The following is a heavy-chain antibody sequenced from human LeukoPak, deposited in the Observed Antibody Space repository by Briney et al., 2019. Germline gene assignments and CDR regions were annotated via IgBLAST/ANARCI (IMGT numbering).Heavy chain of an antibody. D-gene: IGHD2-15*01. Sequence: PGGSLRLSCAASGFPFSSYSMNWVRQAPGKWREWVSSISSSFSHIYYADSVKGRFTISRDNAKNSLYLHMNSLRAEDTAVYYCARNLVYCSVASCYQRGFHYWGQGSLVTVSS. J-gene: IGHJ4*02. V-gene: IGHV3-21*01. CDR1: GFPFSSYS. CDR3: ARNLVYCSVASCYQRGFHY. CDR2: ISSSFSHI.